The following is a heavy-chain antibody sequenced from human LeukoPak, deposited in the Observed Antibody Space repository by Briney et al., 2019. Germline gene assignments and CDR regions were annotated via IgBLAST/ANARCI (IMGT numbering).Heavy chain of an antibody. J-gene: IGHJ6*03. V-gene: IGHV1-69*13. Sequence: ASVKVSCKASGDTLCRYAVCCVRQAPGQGLEWMGGITPIFGIPNYAQKFQGRVTITADESTSTPYMGLGTLRFEDTSVYFWARDSEHYYGLGNYYKYYYYMDVWGKGTTVTISS. CDR3: ARDSEHYYGLGNYYKYYYYMDV. CDR2: ITPIFGIP. D-gene: IGHD3-10*01. CDR1: GDTLCRYA.